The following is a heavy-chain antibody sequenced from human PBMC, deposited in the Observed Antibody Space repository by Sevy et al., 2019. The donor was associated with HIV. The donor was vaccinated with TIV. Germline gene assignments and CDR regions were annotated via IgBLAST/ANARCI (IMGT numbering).Heavy chain of an antibody. CDR2: ISSSGSTI. CDR1: GFTFSSYE. J-gene: IGHJ2*01. Sequence: GGSLRLSCAASGFTFSSYEMNWVRQAPGKGLEWVSYISSSGSTIYYADSVKGRFTISRDNAKNSLYLQMNSLRAEDTAVYYCARDGFTPSSVWYNWYFDLWGRGTLVTVSS. V-gene: IGHV3-48*03. D-gene: IGHD6-19*01. CDR3: ARDGFTPSSVWYNWYFDL.